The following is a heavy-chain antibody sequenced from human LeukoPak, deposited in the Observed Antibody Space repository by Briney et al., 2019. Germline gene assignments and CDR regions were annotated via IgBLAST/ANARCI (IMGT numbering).Heavy chain of an antibody. D-gene: IGHD3-3*01. CDR1: GGSISSYY. V-gene: IGHV4-59*01. Sequence: SETLSLTCTVSGGSISSYYWSWIRQPPGKGLEWIGYIYYSGSTHYNPSLKSRVTISVDTSKNQFSLKLSSVTAADTAVYYCARESYYDFWSGYSGAFDIWGQGTMVTVSS. CDR2: IYYSGST. CDR3: ARESYYDFWSGYSGAFDI. J-gene: IGHJ3*02.